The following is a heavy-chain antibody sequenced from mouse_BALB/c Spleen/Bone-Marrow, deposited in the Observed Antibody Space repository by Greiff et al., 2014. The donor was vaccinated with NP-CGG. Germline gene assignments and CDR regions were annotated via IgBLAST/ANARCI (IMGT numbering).Heavy chain of an antibody. Sequence: VHVKQSGPELVKPGASVKISCKASGCTFTDYNMHWVKQSHGKSLEWIGYIYPYNGGTGYNQKFKSKATLTVDNSSSTAYMELRSLTSEDSAVYYCARFRYDWYFDVWGAGTTVTVSS. J-gene: IGHJ1*01. D-gene: IGHD2-14*01. CDR3: ARFRYDWYFDV. V-gene: IGHV1S29*02. CDR2: IYPYNGGT. CDR1: GCTFTDYN.